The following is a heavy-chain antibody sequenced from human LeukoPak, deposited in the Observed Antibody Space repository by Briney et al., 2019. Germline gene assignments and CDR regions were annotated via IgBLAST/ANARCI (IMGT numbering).Heavy chain of an antibody. CDR3: AKSDSSSLRFFDY. J-gene: IGHJ4*02. V-gene: IGHV3-53*01. D-gene: IGHD6-6*01. CDR1: GFTVSNNY. CDR2: IYSGGST. Sequence: PGGSLRLSCVVSGFTVSNNYMSWVRQAPRKGLEWVSLIYSGGSTYYADSVKGRFTISRDNSKNTVYLQMNSLRAEDTAVYYCAKSDSSSLRFFDYWGQGTLVTVSS.